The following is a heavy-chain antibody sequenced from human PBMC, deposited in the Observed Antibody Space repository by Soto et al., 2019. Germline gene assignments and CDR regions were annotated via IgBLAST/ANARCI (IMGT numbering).Heavy chain of an antibody. D-gene: IGHD2-15*01. CDR2: IYYSGST. J-gene: IGHJ4*02. Sequence: PSETLSLTCTVSGGSISSGGYYWCWIRQHPGKGLEWIGYIYYSGSTYYNPSLKSRVTISVDTSKNQFSLKLSSVTAADTAVYYCARDSNGGNDYYFDYWGQGTLVTVSS. CDR3: ARDSNGGNDYYFDY. CDR1: GGSISSGGYY. V-gene: IGHV4-31*03.